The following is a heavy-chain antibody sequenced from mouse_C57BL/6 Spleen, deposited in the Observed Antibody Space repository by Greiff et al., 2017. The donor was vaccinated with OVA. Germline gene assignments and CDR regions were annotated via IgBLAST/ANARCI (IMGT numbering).Heavy chain of an antibody. V-gene: IGHV1-61*01. CDR2: IYPSDSET. CDR1: GYTFTSYW. Sequence: QVQLQQPGAELVRPGSSVKLSCKASGYTFTSYWMDWVKQRPGQGLEWIGNIYPSDSETHYNQKFKDKATLTVDKSSSTAYMQLSSLTSEDSAVYDCARLYYDYDFDDGGQGTTLTVSS. D-gene: IGHD2-4*01. CDR3: ARLYYDYDFDD. J-gene: IGHJ2*01.